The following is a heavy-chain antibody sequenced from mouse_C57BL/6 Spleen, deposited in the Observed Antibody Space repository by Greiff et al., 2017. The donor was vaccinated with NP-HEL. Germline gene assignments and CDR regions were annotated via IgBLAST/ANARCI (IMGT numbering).Heavy chain of an antibody. Sequence: VQLQQSGPVLVKPGASVKMSCKASGYTFTDYYMNWVKQSHGKSLEWIGVINPYNGGTSYNQKFKGKATLTVDKSSSTAYMELNSLTSEDSAVYYCARTGDGFAYWGQGTLVTVSA. J-gene: IGHJ3*01. CDR3: ARTGDGFAY. V-gene: IGHV1-19*01. CDR2: INPYNGGT. CDR1: GYTFTDYY.